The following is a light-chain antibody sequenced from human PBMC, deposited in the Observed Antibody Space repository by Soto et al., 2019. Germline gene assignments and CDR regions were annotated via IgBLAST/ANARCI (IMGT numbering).Light chain of an antibody. CDR3: QQCHIIPST. Sequence: IQMTQSPSALSASVGDRVIITCRASQTISSRLDWYQQKPGKAPKLLIYTASTLQSGVPSRFSGSGSGTDFTLTISSLQPEDFATYHCQQCHIIPSTFGQGTKVDI. CDR2: TAS. J-gene: IGKJ1*01. V-gene: IGKV1-5*01. CDR1: QTISSR.